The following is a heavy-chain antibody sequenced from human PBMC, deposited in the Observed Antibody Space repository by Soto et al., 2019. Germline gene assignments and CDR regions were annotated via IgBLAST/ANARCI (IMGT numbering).Heavy chain of an antibody. CDR1: GGSFSGYY. CDR2: INHSGST. V-gene: IGHV4-34*01. CDR3: ARVHITGPVDS. J-gene: IGHJ4*02. Sequence: SETLSLTCAVYGGSFSGYYWSWIRQPPGKGLEWIGEINHSGSTNYNPSLKSRVIISVDTSTNQFSLKLSSPTAADTAVYDGARVHITGPVDSWGQGNLVTVSS. D-gene: IGHD2-8*02.